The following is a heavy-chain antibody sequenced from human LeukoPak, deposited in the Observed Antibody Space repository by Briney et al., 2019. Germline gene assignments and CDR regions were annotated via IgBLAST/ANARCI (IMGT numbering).Heavy chain of an antibody. V-gene: IGHV1-2*02. J-gene: IGHJ4*02. D-gene: IGHD6-19*01. CDR1: GYTFTGYY. CDR2: INPNSGGT. CDR3: ARANGRHSSGWFHFDY. Sequence: ASVKVSCKASGYTFTGYYMHWVRQAPGQGLEWMGWINPNSGGTNYAQKFQGRVTMTRDTSISTAYMELSRLRSDDTAVYYCARANGRHSSGWFHFDYWGQGTLVTVSS.